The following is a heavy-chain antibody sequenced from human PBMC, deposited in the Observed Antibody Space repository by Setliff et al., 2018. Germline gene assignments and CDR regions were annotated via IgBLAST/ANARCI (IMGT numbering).Heavy chain of an antibody. CDR1: GGSISSSDFY. V-gene: IGHV4-39*01. D-gene: IGHD3-10*01. CDR2: IYYSGTT. J-gene: IGHJ6*03. Sequence: PSETLPLTCTVSGGSISSSDFYWGWIRQPPGKGLEWIGSIYYSGTTYYNPSLKSPVTISIDTSKNQFSLKLSSVTAADTAIYYCARHDARGYYYYMDVWGEGTTVTVSS. CDR3: ARHDARGYYYYMDV.